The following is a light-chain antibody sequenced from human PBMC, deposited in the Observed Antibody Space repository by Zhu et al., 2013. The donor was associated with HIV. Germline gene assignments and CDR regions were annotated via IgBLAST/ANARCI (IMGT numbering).Light chain of an antibody. V-gene: IGKV3-11*01. J-gene: IGKJ2*03. CDR1: QSVSSN. CDR3: QQLNS. CDR2: GAS. Sequence: EIVLTQSPGTLSLSPGERATLSCRASQSVSSNLAWYQQKPGQAPRLLIYGASNRATGIPARFSGSGSGTDFTLTISSLEPEDFAVYYCQQLNSFGQGTKLEIK.